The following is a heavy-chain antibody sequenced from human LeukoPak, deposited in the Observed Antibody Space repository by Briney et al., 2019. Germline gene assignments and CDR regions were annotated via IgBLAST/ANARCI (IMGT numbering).Heavy chain of an antibody. J-gene: IGHJ4*02. V-gene: IGHV4-34*01. CDR2: INHSGST. CDR3: ARGSSLRTIFGVVTQTCFDY. Sequence: SETLSLTCAVYGESFSGYYWSGIRQPPAKGREWIGEINHSGSTNYNPSLKSRVTISVDTSKNQFSLKLSSVTAADTAVYYCARGSSLRTIFGVVTQTCFDYWGQGTLVTVSS. CDR1: GESFSGYY. D-gene: IGHD3-3*01.